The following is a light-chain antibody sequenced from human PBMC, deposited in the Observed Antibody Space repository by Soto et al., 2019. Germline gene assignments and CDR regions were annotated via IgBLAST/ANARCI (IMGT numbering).Light chain of an antibody. V-gene: IGLV2-14*02. Sequence: QSVLTQPASVSGSPGQSITISCTGTSIDVGSYNLVSWYQQHPGKAPKLMIYEVTNRPSGVSNRFSGSKSGNTASLAISRLQAEDEADYYCTSYTTSTTLLCGGGTKLNVL. CDR1: SIDVGSYNL. J-gene: IGLJ2*01. CDR2: EVT. CDR3: TSYTTSTTLL.